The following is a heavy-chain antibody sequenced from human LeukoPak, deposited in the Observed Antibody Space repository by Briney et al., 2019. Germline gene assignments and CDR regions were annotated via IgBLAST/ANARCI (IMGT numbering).Heavy chain of an antibody. V-gene: IGHV4-34*01. Sequence: TSETLSLTCAVYGGSFSGYYWSWLRQPPGKGLEWIGEINHSGSTNYNPSLKSRVTISVDTSKNQFSLKLSSVTAADTAVYYCARAKAVRITIFGVVKYYFDYWGQGTLVTLSS. D-gene: IGHD3-3*01. CDR3: ARAKAVRITIFGVVKYYFDY. CDR2: INHSGST. J-gene: IGHJ4*02. CDR1: GGSFSGYY.